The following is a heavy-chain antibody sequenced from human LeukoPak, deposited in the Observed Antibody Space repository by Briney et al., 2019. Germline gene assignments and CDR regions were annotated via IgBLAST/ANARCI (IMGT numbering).Heavy chain of an antibody. J-gene: IGHJ6*02. V-gene: IGHV4-34*01. D-gene: IGHD3-22*01. CDR2: INHSGST. Sequence: SETLSLTCAVYGGSFSGYYWSWIRQPPGKGLEWIGEINHSGSTNYNPSLKSRVTISVDTSKNQFSLKLSSVTAADTAVYYCARDRAYYYDSSGMDVWGQGTTVTVS. CDR3: ARDRAYYYDSSGMDV. CDR1: GGSFSGYY.